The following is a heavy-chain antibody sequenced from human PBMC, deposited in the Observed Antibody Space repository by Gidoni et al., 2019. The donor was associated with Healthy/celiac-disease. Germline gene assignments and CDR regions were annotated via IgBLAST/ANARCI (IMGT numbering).Heavy chain of an antibody. Sequence: LQLQEAGPGLVKPSETLSLTCTVAGGPISSSGYYWGCIRQPPGKGLEWIGSIYYSGRTYYNPSLKSRVTISVETSKNQFSLKLSSVTAADTAVYYCARDYPIVPRWGGYFDLWGRGTLVTVSS. CDR2: IYYSGRT. V-gene: IGHV4-39*07. CDR3: ARDYPIVPRWGGYFDL. CDR1: GGPISSSGYY. D-gene: IGHD2-8*01. J-gene: IGHJ2*01.